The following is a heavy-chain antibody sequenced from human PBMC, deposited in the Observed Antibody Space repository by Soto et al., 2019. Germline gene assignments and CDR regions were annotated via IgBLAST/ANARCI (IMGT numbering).Heavy chain of an antibody. D-gene: IGHD2-2*01. CDR3: AREDIVVVPADLTGGAYFDY. Sequence: GASVKVSCKASGYTFTSYGISWVRQAPGQGLEWMGWISAYNGNTNYAQKLQGRVTMTTDTSTSTAYMELRSLRSDDTAVYYCAREDIVVVPADLTGGAYFDYWGQGTLVTVSS. V-gene: IGHV1-18*01. J-gene: IGHJ4*02. CDR2: ISAYNGNT. CDR1: GYTFTSYG.